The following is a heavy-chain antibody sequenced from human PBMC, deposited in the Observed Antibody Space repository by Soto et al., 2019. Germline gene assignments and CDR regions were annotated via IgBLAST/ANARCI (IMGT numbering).Heavy chain of an antibody. CDR2: IYYSGST. Sequence: SETLSLTCLVSGDYIGSYYWSWIRRPPGKGLEWIGHIYYSGSTNYNPSLKSRVTISLDTSKNQFSLKLTSVTAADTAVYYCARVSGGGYYYGMDVWGQGTTVTVSS. J-gene: IGHJ6*02. D-gene: IGHD2-15*01. CDR1: GDYIGSYY. V-gene: IGHV4-59*01. CDR3: ARVSGGGYYYGMDV.